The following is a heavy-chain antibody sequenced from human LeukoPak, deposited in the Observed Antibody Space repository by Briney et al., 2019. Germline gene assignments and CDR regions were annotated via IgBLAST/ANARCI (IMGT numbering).Heavy chain of an antibody. V-gene: IGHV4-34*01. Sequence: PSETLSLTCAVYGGSFSGYYWSWIRQPPGKGLEWIGEINHSGSTNYNPSLKSRVTISVDTSKNQFSLKLSSVTAADTAMYYCARLWIQVRLPSWFDPWGQGTLVTVSS. J-gene: IGHJ5*02. CDR2: INHSGST. D-gene: IGHD5-18*01. CDR3: ARLWIQVRLPSWFDP. CDR1: GGSFSGYY.